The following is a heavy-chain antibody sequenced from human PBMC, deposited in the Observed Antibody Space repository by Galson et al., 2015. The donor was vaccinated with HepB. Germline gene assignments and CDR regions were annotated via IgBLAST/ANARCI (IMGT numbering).Heavy chain of an antibody. CDR1: GGSFSGYY. CDR2: INHSGST. CDR3: ARADFWSVLGFDY. Sequence: SETLSLTCAVYGGSFSGYYWSWIRQPSGKGLEWIGEINHSGSTNYNPSLKSRVTISVDTSKNQFSLKLSSVTAADTAVYYCARADFWSVLGFDYWGQGTLVTVSS. J-gene: IGHJ4*02. D-gene: IGHD3-3*01. V-gene: IGHV4-34*01.